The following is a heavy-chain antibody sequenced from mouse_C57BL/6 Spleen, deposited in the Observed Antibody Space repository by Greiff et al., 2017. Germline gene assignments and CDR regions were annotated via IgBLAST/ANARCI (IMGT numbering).Heavy chain of an antibody. D-gene: IGHD4-1*01. V-gene: IGHV1-76*01. Sequence: VQLQQSGAELVRPGASVKLSCKASGYTFTDYYINWVKQRPGQGLEWIARIYPGSGNTYYNEKFKGKATLTAEKSSSTAYMQLSSLTSEDSAFYFCARDLTAYFDYWGQGTTLTVSS. CDR1: GYTFTDYY. CDR2: IYPGSGNT. CDR3: ARDLTAYFDY. J-gene: IGHJ2*01.